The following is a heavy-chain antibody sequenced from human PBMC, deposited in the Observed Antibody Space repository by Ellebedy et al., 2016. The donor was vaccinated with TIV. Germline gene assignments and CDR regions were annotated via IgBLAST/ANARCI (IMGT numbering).Heavy chain of an antibody. CDR2: IIPIFGTA. Sequence: SVKVSCXASGYTFTSYGISWVRQAPGQGLEWMGGIIPIFGTANYAQKFQGRVTITADESTSTAYMELSSLRSEDTAVYYCARGGIQLWQEDSYYYYGMDVWGQGTTVTVSS. D-gene: IGHD5-18*01. J-gene: IGHJ6*02. CDR1: GYTFTSYG. V-gene: IGHV1-69*13. CDR3: ARGGIQLWQEDSYYYYGMDV.